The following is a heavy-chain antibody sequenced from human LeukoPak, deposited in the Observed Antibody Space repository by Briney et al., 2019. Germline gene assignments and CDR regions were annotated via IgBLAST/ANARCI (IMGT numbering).Heavy chain of an antibody. CDR3: VTTLYSGIYGDAFDV. CDR1: GYSFTNYW. Sequence: GESLKISCQGSGYSFTNYWIGWARQVPGKGLEWMGIIYPADFETRYSPSFQGHVTISADKSINTAYLQWSSLRVSDTAIYYCVTTLYSGIYGDAFDVWAQGTMVTVSS. CDR2: IYPADFET. D-gene: IGHD1-26*01. J-gene: IGHJ3*01. V-gene: IGHV5-51*01.